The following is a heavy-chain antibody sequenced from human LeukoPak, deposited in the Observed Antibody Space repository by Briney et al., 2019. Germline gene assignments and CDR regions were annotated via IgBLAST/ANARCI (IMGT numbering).Heavy chain of an antibody. CDR1: GFTFSTYS. CDR2: IKGDGSST. V-gene: IGHV3-74*03. D-gene: IGHD6-19*01. Sequence: TGGSLRLSCVASGFTFSTYSMNWVRQAPGKGLVWVSRIKGDGSSTMADSVKGRFTISRDNAKNTVYLQMNNVRDEDTAMYYCARGGVAGTGDSWGQGTLVTVSS. J-gene: IGHJ4*02. CDR3: ARGGVAGTGDS.